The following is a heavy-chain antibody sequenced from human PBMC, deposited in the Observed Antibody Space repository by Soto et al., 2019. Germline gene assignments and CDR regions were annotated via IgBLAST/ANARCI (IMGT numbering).Heavy chain of an antibody. CDR2: IIPTFGTP. CDR3: ASERSAHWFDF. V-gene: IGHV1-69*06. Sequence: QVQLVQSGTVVQRRGSSVKVSCQASGGTFSSHGMAWVRQAPGQGLEWMGGIIPTFGTPTYAPKFQGRVTITADKSTNTAYMELSSLRSEDTGVYECASERSAHWFDFWGQGTLITVSS. CDR1: GGTFSSHG. J-gene: IGHJ4*02. D-gene: IGHD2-15*01.